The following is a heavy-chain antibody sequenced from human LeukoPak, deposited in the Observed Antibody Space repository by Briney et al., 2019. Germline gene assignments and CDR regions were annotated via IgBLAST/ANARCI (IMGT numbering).Heavy chain of an antibody. CDR2: ISAYYGNT. CDR3: ARSPLPDSGYDPLFDY. CDR1: GYTFTSYH. D-gene: IGHD5-12*01. V-gene: IGHV1-18*01. Sequence: ASVKVSCKASGYTFTSYHISWVRQAPGQGLEWMGWISAYYGNTNYAQKLQGRVTMTTDTSTSTAYMELRSLRSDDTAVYYCARSPLPDSGYDPLFDYWGQGTLVTVSS. J-gene: IGHJ4*02.